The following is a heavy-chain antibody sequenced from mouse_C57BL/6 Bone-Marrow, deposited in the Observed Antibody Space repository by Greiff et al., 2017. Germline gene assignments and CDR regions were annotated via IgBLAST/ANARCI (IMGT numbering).Heavy chain of an antibody. CDR1: GFTFSSYA. J-gene: IGHJ2*01. D-gene: IGHD2-2*01. Sequence: EVMLVESGGGLVKPGGSLKLSCAASGFTFSSYAMSWVRQTPEKRLEWVATISDGGSYTYYPDNVKGRFTISRDNAKNNLYLQMSHLKSEDTAMYYGARDRTMVSYFDYWGQGTTLTVSS. CDR3: ARDRTMVSYFDY. V-gene: IGHV5-4*01. CDR2: ISDGGSYT.